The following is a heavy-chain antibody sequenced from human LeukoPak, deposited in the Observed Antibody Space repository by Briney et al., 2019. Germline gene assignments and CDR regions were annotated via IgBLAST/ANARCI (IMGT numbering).Heavy chain of an antibody. CDR1: GFTFSSYG. Sequence: LSGGSLRLSCSASGFTFSSYGMHWVRQAPGKGLEWVAVISYDGSKKYYVDSVKGRFTISRDNSKNTLYLQMKSLRAEDTAVYYCAKDGSRGYDILTGYSPGFWDIWGQGTMVTVSS. CDR2: ISYDGSKK. J-gene: IGHJ3*02. CDR3: AKDGSRGYDILTGYSPGFWDI. D-gene: IGHD3-9*01. V-gene: IGHV3-30*18.